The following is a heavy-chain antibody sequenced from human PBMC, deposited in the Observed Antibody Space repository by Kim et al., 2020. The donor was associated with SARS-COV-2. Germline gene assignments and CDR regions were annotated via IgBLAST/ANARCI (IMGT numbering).Heavy chain of an antibody. CDR1: GYTFTSYY. Sequence: ASVKVSCKASGYTFTSYYMHWVRQAPGQGLEWMGIINPSGGSTSYAQKFQGRVTMTRDTSTSTVYMELSSLRSEDTAVYYCARSRLGGNTHRGAFDIWGQGTMVTVSS. V-gene: IGHV1-46*01. D-gene: IGHD2-15*01. J-gene: IGHJ3*02. CDR3: ARSRLGGNTHRGAFDI. CDR2: INPSGGST.